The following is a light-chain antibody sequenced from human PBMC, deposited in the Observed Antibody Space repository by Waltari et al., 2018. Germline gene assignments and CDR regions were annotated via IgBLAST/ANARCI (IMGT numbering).Light chain of an antibody. Sequence: QSALTQPASVSGSPGQSITIPCTGFKSNVGMYNLFSWYQKHPGKAPKLLIYEGNRRPSGVSNRFSGSKSDNTASLTLSGLQAEDEADYYCCSNVGSSVFFGGGTKLTVL. J-gene: IGLJ2*01. CDR3: CSNVGSSVF. CDR2: EGN. V-gene: IGLV2-23*03. CDR1: KSNVGMYNL.